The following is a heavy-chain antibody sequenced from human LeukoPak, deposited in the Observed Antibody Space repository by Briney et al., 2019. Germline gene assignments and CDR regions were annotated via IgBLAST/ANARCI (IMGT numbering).Heavy chain of an antibody. CDR3: ARGSRYFDWLGSYFDF. J-gene: IGHJ4*02. D-gene: IGHD3-9*01. CDR2: VDLEDGDT. V-gene: IGHV1-69-2*01. CDR1: GYTLNDYH. Sequence: ASVKVSCKASGYTLNDYHIHWVQQGPGIGLEWMGRVDLEDGDTIYAEKVQGRVTITADTSTDTAYMDLSSLRSLDTAVYYCARGSRYFDWLGSYFDFWGQGTLVSVSS.